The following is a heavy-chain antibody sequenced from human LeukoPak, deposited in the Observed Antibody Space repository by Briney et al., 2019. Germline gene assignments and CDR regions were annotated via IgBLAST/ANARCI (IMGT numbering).Heavy chain of an antibody. CDR3: ARDRIQLWSPGRYYYMDV. CDR1: GDSVSSNSAA. CDR2: TYYRSKWYN. J-gene: IGHJ6*03. D-gene: IGHD5-18*01. V-gene: IGHV6-1*01. Sequence: SQTLSLTCAISGDSVSSNSAAWNWIRQSPSRGLEWLGRTYYRSKWYNDYAVSVKSRITINPDTSKNQFSLQLNSVTPEDTAVYYCARDRIQLWSPGRYYYMDVWGKGTTVTVSS.